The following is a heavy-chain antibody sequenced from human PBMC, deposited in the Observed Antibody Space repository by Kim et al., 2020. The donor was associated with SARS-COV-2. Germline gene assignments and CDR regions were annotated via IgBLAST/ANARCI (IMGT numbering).Heavy chain of an antibody. V-gene: IGHV1-2*05. CDR1: GYTFTGYY. CDR3: ARGVLEGYYGMDV. J-gene: IGHJ6*02. CDR2: INPNSGGT. Sequence: ASVKVSCKASGYTFTGYYMNWVRQAPGQGLEWMGRINPNSGGTNYAQKFQGRVTITRDTSISTAYMELSRLRSDDTVVYYCARGVLEGYYGMDVWGEGTTFTAS. D-gene: IGHD3-16*01.